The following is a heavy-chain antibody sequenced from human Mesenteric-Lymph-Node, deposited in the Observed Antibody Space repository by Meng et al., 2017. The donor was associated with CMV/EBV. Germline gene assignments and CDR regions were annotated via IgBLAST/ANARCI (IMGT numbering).Heavy chain of an antibody. CDR3: ASARGGVYGDYDN. CDR1: GFTFSTYN. CDR2: ISSSSNTI. V-gene: IGHV3-48*04. D-gene: IGHD4-17*01. Sequence: GGSLRLSCAASGFTFSTYNMNWVRQAPGKGLEWVSYISSSSNTIYYADSVKGRFTISRDNAKNSLYLQMNSLRADDTAVYYCASARGGVYGDYDNWGQGTLVTVSS. J-gene: IGHJ4*02.